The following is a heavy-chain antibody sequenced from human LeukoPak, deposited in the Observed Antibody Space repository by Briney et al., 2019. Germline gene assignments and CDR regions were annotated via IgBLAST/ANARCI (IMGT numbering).Heavy chain of an antibody. CDR3: ARALPPARYYDSSGYFMGSNWFDP. V-gene: IGHV1-2*06. Sequence: ASVKVSCKASGYTFTGYYMHWVRQAPGQGLEWMGRINPNSGGTNYAQKFQGRVTMTRDTSISTAYMELSRLRSDDTAVYYCARALPPARYYDSSGYFMGSNWFDPWGQGTLVTVSS. CDR2: INPNSGGT. D-gene: IGHD3-22*01. J-gene: IGHJ5*02. CDR1: GYTFTGYY.